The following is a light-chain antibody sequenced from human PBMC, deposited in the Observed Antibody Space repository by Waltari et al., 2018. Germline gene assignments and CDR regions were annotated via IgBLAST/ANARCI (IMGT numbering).Light chain of an antibody. CDR2: VNSDGSH. CDR3: QTGGHGTWV. V-gene: IGLV4-69*01. J-gene: IGLJ3*02. Sequence: SLSASLGASVKLTCTLSSGHSSNVIAWLQQQPEKGPRYLMKVNSDGSHTKGDEIPDRFSGSSSGAERYLTISSVQPEDEADYYCQTGGHGTWVFGGGTKLTVL. CDR1: SGHSSNV.